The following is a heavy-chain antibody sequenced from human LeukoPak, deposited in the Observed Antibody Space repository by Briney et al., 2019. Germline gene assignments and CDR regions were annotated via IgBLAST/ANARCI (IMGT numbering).Heavy chain of an antibody. CDR3: ARDRVVVGGYYMDV. CDR1: GGSISSDDYY. CDR2: IYYSGST. V-gene: IGHV4-30-4*01. Sequence: PSETLSLTCTVSGGSISSDDYYWSWIRQPPGKGLEWIGYIYYSGSTYYNPSLQSRVTVSVDTSKNQFSLKLSSVTAADTAVYYCARDRVVVGGYYMDVWGKGTTVTVS. D-gene: IGHD2-2*01. J-gene: IGHJ6*03.